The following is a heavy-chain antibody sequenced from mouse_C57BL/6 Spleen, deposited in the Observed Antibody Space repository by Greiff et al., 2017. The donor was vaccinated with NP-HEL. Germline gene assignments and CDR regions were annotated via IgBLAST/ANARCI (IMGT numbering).Heavy chain of an antibody. J-gene: IGHJ3*01. CDR2: IYPGDGDT. D-gene: IGHD1-1*01. V-gene: IGHV1-80*01. Sequence: QVQLQQSGAELVKPGASVKISCKASGYAFSSYWMNWVKQRPGKGLEWIGQIYPGDGDTNYNGKFKGKATLTADKSSSTAYMQLSSLTSEDSAVYFCARTGYYGSSTGFAYWGKGTLVTVSA. CDR3: ARTGYYGSSTGFAY. CDR1: GYAFSSYW.